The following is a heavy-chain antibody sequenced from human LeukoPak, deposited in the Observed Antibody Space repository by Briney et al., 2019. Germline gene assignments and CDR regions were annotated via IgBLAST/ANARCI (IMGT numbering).Heavy chain of an antibody. V-gene: IGHV4-30-2*01. CDR2: IYHSGST. D-gene: IGHD4-17*01. J-gene: IGHJ4*02. CDR3: ARGYGEASDY. CDR1: GGSISSGGYS. Sequence: SQTLSLTCAVSGGSISSGGYSWSWIRQPPGKGLEWIGYIYHSGSTYYNPSLKSRVTISVDRSKNQFSLKLSSVTAADTAVYYCARGYGEASDYWGQGTLVTVSS.